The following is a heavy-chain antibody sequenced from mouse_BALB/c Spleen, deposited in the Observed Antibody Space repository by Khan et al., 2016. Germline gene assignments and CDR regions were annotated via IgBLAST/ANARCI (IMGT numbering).Heavy chain of an antibody. CDR3: ARGSPPHY. Sequence: EVELVESGGGLVQPGGSLRLPCATSGFTFTDYYMSWVRQPPGKALEWFGFTRNKANGYTTEYSASVKGPLTIPSDNSPSILYLQMNTLRTEDRTTYYSARGSPPHYWRQRTTRTISS. CDR1: GFTFTDYY. J-gene: IGHJ2*01. V-gene: IGHV7-3*02. CDR2: TRNKANGYTT.